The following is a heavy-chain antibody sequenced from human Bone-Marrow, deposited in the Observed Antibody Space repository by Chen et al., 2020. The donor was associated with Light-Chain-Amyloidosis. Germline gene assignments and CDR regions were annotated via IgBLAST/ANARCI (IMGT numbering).Heavy chain of an antibody. D-gene: IGHD3-3*01. CDR2: INLNSGDT. J-gene: IGHJ5*02. CDR3: ARDFWVAGFTTTNWFDP. CDR1: GFTFTNYR. V-gene: IGHV1-2*02. Sequence: QVQMVQSGAEVRKTGAPVKASCKTSGFTFTNYRIHWVRQAPGQGLEWMGWINLNSGDTKYAEKFQGRVTLTRDTSTTTSYMELSGLRSDDTALYYCARDFWVAGFTTTNWFDPWGQGTLITVSS.